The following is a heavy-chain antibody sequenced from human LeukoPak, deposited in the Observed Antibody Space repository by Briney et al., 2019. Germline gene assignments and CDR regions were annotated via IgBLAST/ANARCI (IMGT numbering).Heavy chain of an antibody. J-gene: IGHJ1*01. Sequence: AXIXSXSXTXXXDSLKGRXTXSRAXSKNTLYLQMSSLRAEDTAVYYCANVNIVAAGYEYFPHWGQGTLVSVSS. CDR2: XIXSXSXT. CDR3: ANVNIVAAGYEYFPH. V-gene: IGHV3-23*01. D-gene: IGHD6-13*01.